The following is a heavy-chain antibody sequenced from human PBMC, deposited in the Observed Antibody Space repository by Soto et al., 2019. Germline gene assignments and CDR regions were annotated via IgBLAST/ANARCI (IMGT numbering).Heavy chain of an antibody. CDR1: GFSLSTSGVG. CDR2: IYWDDDK. J-gene: IGHJ5*02. D-gene: IGHD2-2*03. V-gene: IGHV2-5*02. CDR3: AHLTLPGYCSSTSCSDKGGFDP. Sequence: NFSRSGPTLVKPTQTLTLTCTFSGFSLSTSGVGVGWIRQPPGKALEWLALIYWDDDKRYSPSLKSRLTITKDTSKNQVVLTMTNMDPVDTATYYCAHLTLPGYCSSTSCSDKGGFDPWGQGTLVTVSS.